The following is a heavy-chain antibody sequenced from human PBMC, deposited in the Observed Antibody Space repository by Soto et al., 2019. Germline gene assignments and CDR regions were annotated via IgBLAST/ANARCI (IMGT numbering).Heavy chain of an antibody. V-gene: IGHV1-46*01. CDR3: AAEIYSGGDCCHFDH. J-gene: IGHJ5*02. D-gene: IGHD2-21*02. Sequence: ASVKVSCKASGYTFTSYYMNWVRQAPGQGLEWLGIINPSGGYTTYAQRFLGRVTITRDLSTGTAYMELRTLTSDDTAVFYCAAEIYSGGDCCHFDHWGQGALVTVSS. CDR1: GYTFTSYY. CDR2: INPSGGYT.